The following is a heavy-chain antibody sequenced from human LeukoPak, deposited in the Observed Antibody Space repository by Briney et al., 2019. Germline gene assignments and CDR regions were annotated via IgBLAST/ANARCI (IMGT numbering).Heavy chain of an antibody. CDR2: IYYSGSP. J-gene: IGHJ6*02. Sequence: SGTLSLTCTVSGGSISSYYWSWIRQPPGKGLEWIGYIYYSGSPTYNPSLKSGVTISVDTSKNQLSLKLSSVTAADTAVYYCARAGDSSSWYGYYYYGMDVWGQGTTVTVSS. CDR1: GGSISSYY. CDR3: ARAGDSSSWYGYYYYGMDV. D-gene: IGHD6-13*01. V-gene: IGHV4-59*01.